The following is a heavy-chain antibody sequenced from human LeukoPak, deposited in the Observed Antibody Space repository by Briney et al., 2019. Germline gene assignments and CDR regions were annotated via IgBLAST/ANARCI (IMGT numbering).Heavy chain of an antibody. CDR2: ISYDGSNK. V-gene: IGHV3-30*03. Sequence: GGSLRLSCAASGFTFSSYGMHWVRQAPGKGLEWVAVISYDGSNKYYADSVKGRFTISRDNSKNTLYLQMNSLRAEDTAVYYCARRSGVGATGDYWGQGTLVTVSS. CDR1: GFTFSSYG. J-gene: IGHJ4*02. D-gene: IGHD1-26*01. CDR3: ARRSGVGATGDY.